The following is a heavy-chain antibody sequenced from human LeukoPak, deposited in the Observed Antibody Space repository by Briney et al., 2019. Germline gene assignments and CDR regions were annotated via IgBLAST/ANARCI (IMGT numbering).Heavy chain of an antibody. D-gene: IGHD4-17*01. J-gene: IGHJ4*02. CDR3: AKDGGMTTVTTSFDY. CDR2: ISWDGGST. Sequence: GGSLRLSCAASGFTFDDYAMHWVRQAPGKGLEWVSLISWDGGSTYYADPVKGRFTISRDNSKNSLYLQMNSLRAEDTALYYCAKDGGMTTVTTSFDYWGQGTLVTVSS. V-gene: IGHV3-43D*03. CDR1: GFTFDDYA.